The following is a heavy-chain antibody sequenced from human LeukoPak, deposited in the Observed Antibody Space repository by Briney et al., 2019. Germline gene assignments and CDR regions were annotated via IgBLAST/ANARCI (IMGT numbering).Heavy chain of an antibody. Sequence: ASVKVSCKASGYNFDKYDLTWLRQAPGQGLEWMGWISPSNDDTKYAQNFQGRVTLTTDTSTSTAYMELSSLRSEDTAVYYCARSFGVVIVPDYWGQGTLVTVSS. J-gene: IGHJ4*02. CDR3: ARSFGVVIVPDY. D-gene: IGHD3-3*01. V-gene: IGHV1-18*01. CDR1: GYNFDKYD. CDR2: ISPSNDDT.